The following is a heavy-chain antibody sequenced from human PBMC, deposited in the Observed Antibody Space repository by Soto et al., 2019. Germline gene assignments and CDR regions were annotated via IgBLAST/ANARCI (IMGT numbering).Heavy chain of an antibody. D-gene: IGHD6-13*01. J-gene: IGHJ5*02. Sequence: PSETLSLTCAVSGGSISSGGYSWSWIRQPPGKGLEWIGSIYHSGSTYYNPSLKSRVTISVDTSKNQFSLKLSSVTAADTAVYYCARHPSSQPYSSSWYVGYWFDPWGQGTLVTVSS. CDR3: ARHPSSQPYSSSWYVGYWFDP. CDR2: IYHSGST. V-gene: IGHV4-30-2*03. CDR1: GGSISSGGYS.